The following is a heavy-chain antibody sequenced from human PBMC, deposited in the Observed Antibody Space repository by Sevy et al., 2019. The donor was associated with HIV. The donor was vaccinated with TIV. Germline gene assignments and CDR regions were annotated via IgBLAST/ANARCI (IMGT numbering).Heavy chain of an antibody. D-gene: IGHD5-18*01. J-gene: IGHJ4*02. CDR2: ISYSGST. Sequence: SETLSLTCTVSGGSISSFYWNWIRQSPGKGLQWIGYISYSGSTNYNPSLKSRVTISVDTSKNQFSLKLSSVTAADTAVYYCARGIFSYGYWREFDYWGQGNLVTVSS. CDR3: ARGIFSYGYWREFDY. V-gene: IGHV4-59*01. CDR1: GGSISSFY.